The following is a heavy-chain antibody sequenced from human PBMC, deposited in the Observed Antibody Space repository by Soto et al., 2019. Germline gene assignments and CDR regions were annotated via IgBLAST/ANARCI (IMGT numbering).Heavy chain of an antibody. CDR1: GGTISGYY. CDR3: ARGQRFSDWFDP. CDR2: IYSSGNT. Sequence: KPSETLSLTCSVPGGTISGYYWTWIRQPAGKGLEWIGRIYSSGNTKYNPSLQSRVTMSLDTSNNQFSLRLTSVTAADTAVYYCARGQRFSDWFDPWGQGTLVTVSS. V-gene: IGHV4-4*07. D-gene: IGHD3-3*01. J-gene: IGHJ5*02.